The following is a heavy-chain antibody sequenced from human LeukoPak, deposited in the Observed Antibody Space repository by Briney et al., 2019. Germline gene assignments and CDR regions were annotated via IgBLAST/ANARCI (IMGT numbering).Heavy chain of an antibody. J-gene: IGHJ4*02. Sequence: GGSLRLSCAASGFTFSTYWMQWVRQAPGRGLVWVSRINTDGSSTTYADSVKGRFTISRDNAKNTLYLQMNSLRAEDTAVYYCARALGQPYFDYWGQGALVTVPS. V-gene: IGHV3-74*01. CDR2: INTDGSST. CDR1: GFTFSTYW. CDR3: ARALGQPYFDY. D-gene: IGHD7-27*01.